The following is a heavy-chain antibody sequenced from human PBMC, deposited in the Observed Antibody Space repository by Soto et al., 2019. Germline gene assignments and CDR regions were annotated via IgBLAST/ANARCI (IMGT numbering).Heavy chain of an antibody. CDR3: AKEWAGTTGTTYFDY. J-gene: IGHJ4*02. CDR2: ISYDGSNK. CDR1: GFTFSSYG. D-gene: IGHD1-1*01. V-gene: IGHV3-30*18. Sequence: QVQLVESGGGVVQPGRSLRLSCAASGFTFSSYGMHWVRQAPGKGLEWVAVISYDGSNKYYADSVKGRFTISRDNSKNTLYLQMNSLRAEDTAVHYRAKEWAGTTGTTYFDYWGQGTLVTVCS.